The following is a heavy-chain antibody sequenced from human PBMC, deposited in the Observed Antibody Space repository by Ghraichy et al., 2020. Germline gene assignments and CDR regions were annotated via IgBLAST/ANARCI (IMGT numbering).Heavy chain of an antibody. D-gene: IGHD4-11*01. V-gene: IGHV3-21*01. Sequence: GGSLRLSCAASGFTFSTYSMNWVRQAPGKGLEWVSSISSSSTYIYYADSVKGRFTVSRDNAKNSLFLQMNSLRAEDTAVYYCARDPDSNSDQDCFDPWGQGTLVTVSS. J-gene: IGHJ5*02. CDR2: ISSSSTYI. CDR3: ARDPDSNSDQDCFDP. CDR1: GFTFSTYS.